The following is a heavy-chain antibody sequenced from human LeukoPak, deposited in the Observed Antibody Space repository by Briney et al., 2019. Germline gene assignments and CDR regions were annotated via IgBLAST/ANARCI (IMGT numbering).Heavy chain of an antibody. D-gene: IGHD2-15*01. CDR3: ARLVPPGGGDCTGSNCHKVYYFDY. J-gene: IGHJ4*02. CDR1: GDSIRRSDYY. V-gene: IGHV4-39*01. Sequence: PSETLSLTCSVSGDSIRRSDYYWGWIRQTPGKGLEWIGSIYYSGSTYYNPSLKSRVTTAVDMSKNQFFLNLSSVTAADTAVYYCARLVPPGGGDCTGSNCHKVYYFDYWGRGTLVTVSS. CDR2: IYYSGST.